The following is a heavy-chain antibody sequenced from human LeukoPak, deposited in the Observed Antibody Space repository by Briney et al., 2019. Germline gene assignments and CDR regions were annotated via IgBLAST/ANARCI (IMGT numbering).Heavy chain of an antibody. CDR2: IIPILGIA. CDR1: GGTFSSYA. J-gene: IGHJ4*02. V-gene: IGHV1-69*04. Sequence: SVKVSCKASGGTFSSYAISWVRQAPGQGLEWMGRIIPILGIANYAQKFQGRVTITADKSTSTAYMELSSLRSEDTAVYYCARDRVFSGQWLVAALETFDYWGQGTLVTVSS. CDR3: ARDRVFSGQWLVAALETFDY. D-gene: IGHD6-19*01.